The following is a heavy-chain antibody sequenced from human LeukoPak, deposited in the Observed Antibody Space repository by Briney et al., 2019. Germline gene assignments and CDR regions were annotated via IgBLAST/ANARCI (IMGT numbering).Heavy chain of an antibody. CDR2: FDPEDGET. CDR3: ATTAYDSSGYYSFPFDY. V-gene: IGHV1-24*01. CDR1: GYTLTELS. Sequence: ASVKVSCKVSGYTLTELSMHRVRQAPGKGLEWMGGFDPEDGETTYAQKFQGRVTMTEDTSTDTAYMELSSLRSEDTAVYYCATTAYDSSGYYSFPFDYWGQGTLVTVSS. D-gene: IGHD3-22*01. J-gene: IGHJ4*02.